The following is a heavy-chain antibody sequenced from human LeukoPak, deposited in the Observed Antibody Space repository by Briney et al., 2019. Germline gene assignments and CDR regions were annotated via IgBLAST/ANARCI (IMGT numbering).Heavy chain of an antibody. CDR2: INPNSGGT. V-gene: IGHV1-2*02. CDR3: ARDSYLLNYYYDSSGYRPPQYWFDP. D-gene: IGHD3-22*01. Sequence: ASVKVSCKASGYTFTGYYMHWVRQAPGQGLEWMGWINPNSGGTNYAQKFQGRVTMTRDTSISTAYMELSRLRSDDTAVYYCARDSYLLNYYYDSSGYRPPQYWFDPWGQGTLVTVSS. CDR1: GYTFTGYY. J-gene: IGHJ5*02.